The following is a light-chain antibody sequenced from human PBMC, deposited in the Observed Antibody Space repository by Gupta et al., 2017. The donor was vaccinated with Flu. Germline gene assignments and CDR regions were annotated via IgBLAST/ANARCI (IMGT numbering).Light chain of an antibody. V-gene: IGKV1-5*03. CDR3: QQYGNYWT. CDR1: QSIISW. J-gene: IGKJ1*01. Sequence: DIQMTQSPSTLSASVGDTVTITCRASQSIISWLAWYQQKPGKAPKILIYRASNLESGVPSRFSGSGSGTEFTLAISSLQPDDFATYYCQQYGNYWTFGHGTKVEIK. CDR2: RAS.